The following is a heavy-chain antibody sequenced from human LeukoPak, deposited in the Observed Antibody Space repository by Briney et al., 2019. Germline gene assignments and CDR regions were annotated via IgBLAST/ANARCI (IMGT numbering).Heavy chain of an antibody. V-gene: IGHV3-7*03. D-gene: IGHD3-16*01. CDR1: GFTFSNAW. J-gene: IGHJ6*02. CDR3: ARGGGLDV. Sequence: GGSLGLSCATSGFTFSNAWMNWARQAPGKGLEWVASINHNGNVNYYVDSVKGRFTISRDNAKNSLYLQMSNLRAEDTAVYFCARGGGLDVWGQGATVTVSS. CDR2: INHNGNVN.